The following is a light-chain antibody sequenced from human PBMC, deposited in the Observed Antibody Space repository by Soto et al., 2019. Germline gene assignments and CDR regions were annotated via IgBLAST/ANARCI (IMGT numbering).Light chain of an antibody. CDR2: AAS. Sequence: DIQLTQSPSFLSASVGDRVTITCRASQDINTYLAWYQQKPGQAPKLLIFAASTLQNGVPSRFSGSGSGTEFTVTSTSLPPEDFVYYYRQQRKSYPLTFGQGTRLEIK. CDR3: QQRKSYPLT. V-gene: IGKV1-9*01. CDR1: QDINTY. J-gene: IGKJ5*01.